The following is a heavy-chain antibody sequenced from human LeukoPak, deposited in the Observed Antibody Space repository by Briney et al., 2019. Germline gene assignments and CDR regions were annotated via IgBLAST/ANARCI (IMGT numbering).Heavy chain of an antibody. V-gene: IGHV3-7*01. CDR2: IKPDGSEK. Sequence: GGSLRLSCAASGFTFSSYWMSWVRQSPGKGLEWVANIKPDGSEKYYVDSVKGRFTISRDNARNALFLEMNSLRAEDTAVYYCARRALGAFDIWGQGTMVTVSS. J-gene: IGHJ3*02. D-gene: IGHD7-27*01. CDR3: ARRALGAFDI. CDR1: GFTFSSYW.